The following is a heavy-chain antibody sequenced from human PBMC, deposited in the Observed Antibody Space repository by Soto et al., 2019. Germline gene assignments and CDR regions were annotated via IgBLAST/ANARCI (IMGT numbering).Heavy chain of an antibody. J-gene: IGHJ4*02. CDR2: INSDGSST. Sequence: EVQLVESGGGLVQPGGSLRLSCAASGFTFSNYWMHWVRQAPGKGLVWVSRINSDGSSTSYADSVKGRFTISRDYAKNTLYLQMNGLRADDTAVYYCVGGPGYSHGPFDYWGQGTLVTVSS. CDR3: VGGPGYSHGPFDY. V-gene: IGHV3-74*01. D-gene: IGHD5-18*01. CDR1: GFTFSNYW.